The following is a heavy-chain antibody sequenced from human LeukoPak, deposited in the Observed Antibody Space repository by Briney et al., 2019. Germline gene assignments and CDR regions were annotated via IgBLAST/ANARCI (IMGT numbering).Heavy chain of an antibody. CDR1: GGSISSYY. V-gene: IGHV4-59*01. CDR2: IYYSGST. J-gene: IGHJ4*02. Sequence: SEALSLTCTVSGGSISSYYWSWIRQPPGKGLEWIGYIYYSGSTNYNPSLKSRVTISVDTSKNQFSLKLSSVTAADTAVYYCARDRAYFDYWGQGTLVTVSS. CDR3: ARDRAYFDY.